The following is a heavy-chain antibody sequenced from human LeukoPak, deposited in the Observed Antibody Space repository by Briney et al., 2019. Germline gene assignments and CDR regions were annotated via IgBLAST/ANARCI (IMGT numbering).Heavy chain of an antibody. D-gene: IGHD6-13*01. CDR1: GGTFSSYA. CDR2: IIPILGIA. J-gene: IGHJ6*02. Sequence: SVKVSCKASGGTFSSYAISWVRQAPGQGLEWMGRIIPILGIANYAQKFQGRVTITADKSTSTAYMELSSLRSEDTAVYYCAREGMCSSSPYYYYGMDVWGQGTTVTVSS. CDR3: AREGMCSSSPYYYYGMDV. V-gene: IGHV1-69*04.